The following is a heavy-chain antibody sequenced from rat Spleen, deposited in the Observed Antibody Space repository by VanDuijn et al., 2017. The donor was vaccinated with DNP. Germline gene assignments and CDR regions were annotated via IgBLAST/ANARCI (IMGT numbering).Heavy chain of an antibody. CDR1: GFTFSNYG. J-gene: IGHJ2*01. CDR3: SRGPNFGTYPDFFDY. D-gene: IGHD1-11*01. Sequence: EVQLVESGGGLVQPGRSLKLSCAASGFTFSNYGMAWVRQAPTKGLEWVASITKTGDNTYYPDSVKGRFTISRDNAQNTLYLQMSQLGSEDTAIYYCSRGPNFGTYPDFFDYWGQGVMVTVSS. V-gene: IGHV5S23*01. CDR2: ITKTGDNT.